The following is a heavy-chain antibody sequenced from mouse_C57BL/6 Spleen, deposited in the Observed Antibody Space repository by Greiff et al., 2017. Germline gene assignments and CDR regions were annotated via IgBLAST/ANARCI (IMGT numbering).Heavy chain of an antibody. D-gene: IGHD2-4*01. J-gene: IGHJ3*01. CDR2: IWSDGST. Sequence: VMLVESGPGLVAPSQSLSITCTVSGFSLTSYGVHRVRQPPGKGLEWRVVIWSDGSTTYNLALKSRLSISKDYSQSQGFLQMNCIQTDATYIHHCARHDEYERFANWGKPNLGAVTA. CDR3: ARHDEYERFAN. CDR1: GFSLTSYG. V-gene: IGHV2-6-1*01.